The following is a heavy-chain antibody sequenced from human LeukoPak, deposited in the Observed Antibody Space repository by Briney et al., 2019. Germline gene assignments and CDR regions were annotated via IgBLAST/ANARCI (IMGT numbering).Heavy chain of an antibody. D-gene: IGHD5-12*01. CDR1: GGSISSYY. Sequence: PSETLSLTCTVSGGSISSYYWSWIRQPAGKGLEWIGRIYTSGSTNYNPSLKSRVTMSVDTSKNQSSLKLSSVTAADTAVYYCVGWLRSRYYYGMDVWGQGTTVTVSS. V-gene: IGHV4-4*07. CDR2: IYTSGST. J-gene: IGHJ6*02. CDR3: VGWLRSRYYYGMDV.